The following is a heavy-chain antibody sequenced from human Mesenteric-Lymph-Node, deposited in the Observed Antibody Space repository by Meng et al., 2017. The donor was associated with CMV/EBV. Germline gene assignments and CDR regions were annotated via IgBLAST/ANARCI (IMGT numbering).Heavy chain of an antibody. CDR3: ARVLMVVGCTSCFTLPFDY. CDR2: INPNSGGT. J-gene: IGHJ4*02. CDR1: GYTFTGYY. V-gene: IGHV1-2*02. Sequence: ASVKVSCKASGYTFTGYYMHWVRQAPGQGLEWMGWINPNSGGTNYAQKLQGRVTMTRDTSISTAYMELSRLRSDDTAVYYCARVLMVVGCTSCFTLPFDYWGQGTLVTVSS. D-gene: IGHD2-2*02.